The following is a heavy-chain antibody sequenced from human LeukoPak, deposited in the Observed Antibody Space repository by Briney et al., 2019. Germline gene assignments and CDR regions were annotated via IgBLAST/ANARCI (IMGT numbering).Heavy chain of an antibody. CDR2: ISGSGGST. J-gene: IGHJ6*02. D-gene: IGHD2-21*01. CDR1: GFTFSSYA. Sequence: GGSLRLSCAASGFTFSSYAMSWVRQAPGKGLEWVSAISGSGGSTYYADSVKGRFTISRDNSKNALYLQMNSLRAEDTAVYYCAKTSFIPDYYYYGMDVWGQGTTVTVSS. V-gene: IGHV3-23*01. CDR3: AKTSFIPDYYYYGMDV.